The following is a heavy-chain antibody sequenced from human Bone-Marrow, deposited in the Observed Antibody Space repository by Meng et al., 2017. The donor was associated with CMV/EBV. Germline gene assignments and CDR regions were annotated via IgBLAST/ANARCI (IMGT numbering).Heavy chain of an antibody. CDR2: ISAYNGNT. D-gene: IGHD2-2*01. V-gene: IGHV1-18*01. CDR1: GYTFTSYG. Sequence: ASVKVSCKASGYTFTSYGISWVRQAPGQGLEWMGWISAYNGNTNYAQKLQGRVTMTTDTSTSTAYMELRSLRSDDTAVYYCAREGIVVVPAATSEYYYYYYGMDVWGQGTTVTGSS. CDR3: AREGIVVVPAATSEYYYYYYGMDV. J-gene: IGHJ6*01.